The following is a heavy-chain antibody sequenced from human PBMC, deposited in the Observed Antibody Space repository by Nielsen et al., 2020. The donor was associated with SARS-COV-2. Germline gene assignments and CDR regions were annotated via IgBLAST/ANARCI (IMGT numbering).Heavy chain of an antibody. CDR3: ARGGGYYSNYGGYYYYYMDV. Sequence: SETLSLTCAVSGGSISSSNWWSWVRQPPGKGLEWIGEIYHSGSTNYNPSLKSRVTISVDTSKNQFSLKLSSVTAADTAVYYCARGGGYYSNYGGYYYYYMDVWGKGTTVTVSS. J-gene: IGHJ6*03. V-gene: IGHV4-4*02. CDR1: GGSISSSNW. CDR2: IYHSGST. D-gene: IGHD4-11*01.